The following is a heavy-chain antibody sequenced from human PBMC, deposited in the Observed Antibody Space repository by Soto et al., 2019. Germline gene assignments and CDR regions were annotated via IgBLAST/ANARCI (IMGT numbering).Heavy chain of an antibody. CDR3: ARVYSSSSGRALDY. CDR2: ISSSSSYI. CDR1: GFTFSSYS. J-gene: IGHJ4*02. Sequence: EVQLVESGGGLVKPGGSLRLSCAASGFTFSSYSMNWVRQAPGKGLEWVSSISSSSSYIYYADSVKGRFTISRDNAKKSLYLQMNSLRAEDTAVYYCARVYSSSSGRALDYWGQGTLVTVSS. V-gene: IGHV3-21*01. D-gene: IGHD6-6*01.